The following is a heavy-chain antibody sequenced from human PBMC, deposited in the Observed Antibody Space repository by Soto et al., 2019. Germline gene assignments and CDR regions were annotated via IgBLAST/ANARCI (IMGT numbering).Heavy chain of an antibody. J-gene: IGHJ4*02. Sequence: QVQLVESGGGVVQPGRSLRLSCAASGFTFSSYAMHWVRRAPGKGLEWMAVMSYDGSNKYYAGSVKGRFTISRDNSKNTLYLQMNGLRAEGTALYYCARDGGAYWGQGTLVGVSS. CDR3: ARDGGAY. CDR1: GFTFSSYA. D-gene: IGHD3-16*01. CDR2: MSYDGSNK. V-gene: IGHV3-30-3*01.